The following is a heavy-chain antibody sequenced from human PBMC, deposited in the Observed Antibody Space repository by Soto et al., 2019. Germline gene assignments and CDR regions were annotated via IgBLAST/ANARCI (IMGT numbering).Heavy chain of an antibody. CDR2: ITSSSSTI. D-gene: IGHD2-21*02. V-gene: IGHV3-48*02. J-gene: IGHJ4*02. CDR1: GFTFTSNS. CDR3: ARGRVGTAYFDY. Sequence: EVQLVESGGGLVQPGGSLRLSCAASGFTFTSNSMNWVRQAPGKGLEWISYITSSSSTIYYADSVKGRFTISRDNAKNSLYLQMNSLREDDTAVYYCARGRVGTAYFDYWGQGALVTVSS.